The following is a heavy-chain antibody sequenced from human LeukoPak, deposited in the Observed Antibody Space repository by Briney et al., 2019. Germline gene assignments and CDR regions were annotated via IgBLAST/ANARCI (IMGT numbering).Heavy chain of an antibody. CDR2: LSYDGSNK. CDR3: ARDNYSTYGSGSYLDY. CDR1: GFTFSSHA. Sequence: PGGSLRLSCAASGFTFSSHAMHWVRQAPGKGLEWVALLSYDGSNKYYADSVKGRFTISRDNSKNTLYLQMSSLRAEDTAVYYCARDNYSTYGSGSYLDYWGQGTLVTVSS. J-gene: IGHJ4*02. V-gene: IGHV3-30-3*01. D-gene: IGHD3-10*01.